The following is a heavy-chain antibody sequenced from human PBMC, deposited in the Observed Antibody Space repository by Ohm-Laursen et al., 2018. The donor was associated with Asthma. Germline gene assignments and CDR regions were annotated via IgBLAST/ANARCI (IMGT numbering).Heavy chain of an antibody. Sequence: SLRLSCTASGFTFSTYIMNWVRQAPGKGLEWVAVISYDGSNKYYADSVKGRFTISRDNSKNTLYLQMNSLRAEDTAVYYCAKDIGYCSSTSCHMGYYYYGMDVWGQGTTVTVSS. D-gene: IGHD2-2*02. V-gene: IGHV3-30*18. CDR3: AKDIGYCSSTSCHMGYYYYGMDV. J-gene: IGHJ6*02. CDR1: GFTFSTYI. CDR2: ISYDGSNK.